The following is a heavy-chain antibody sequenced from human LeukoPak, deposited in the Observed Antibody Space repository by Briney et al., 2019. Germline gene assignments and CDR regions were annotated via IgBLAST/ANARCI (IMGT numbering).Heavy chain of an antibody. CDR3: ARLGELLVPYDAFDI. CDR1: GYTFTSYD. CDR2: INPNSGGT. D-gene: IGHD1-26*01. V-gene: IGHV1-2*02. Sequence: ASVKVSCKASGYTFTSYDINWVRQAPGQGLEWMGWINPNSGGTNYAQKFRGRVTMTRDTSISTAYMELSRLRSDVTAVYYCARLGELLVPYDAFDIWGQGTMVTVSS. J-gene: IGHJ3*02.